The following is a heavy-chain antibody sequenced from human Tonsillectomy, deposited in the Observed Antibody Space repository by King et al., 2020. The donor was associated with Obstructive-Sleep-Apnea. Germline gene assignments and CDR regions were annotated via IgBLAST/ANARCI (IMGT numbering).Heavy chain of an antibody. D-gene: IGHD3-10*01. J-gene: IGHJ4*02. V-gene: IGHV4-39*07. Sequence: VQLQESGPGLVKASETLSLTCTVSGGPTRRRSYYWAWIRQPPGKGLEWIGSIPYSGSTFYNPSLKRRVTLSVDTSQNQFSLKLCSVTPTDTAVYYCARDPGGSGSYPFDYWGQGTLVTVST. CDR3: ARDPGGSGSYPFDY. CDR2: IPYSGST. CDR1: GGPTRRRSYY.